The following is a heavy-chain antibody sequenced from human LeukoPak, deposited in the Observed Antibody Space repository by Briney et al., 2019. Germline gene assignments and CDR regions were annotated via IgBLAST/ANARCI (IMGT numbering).Heavy chain of an antibody. CDR2: IYTSGST. J-gene: IGHJ5*02. CDR3: ARHGGTTRRFWFDP. Sequence: PSETLSLTCTDSGGSISSYFWSWIRQPPGKGLEWIGYIYTSGSTNYNPSLKSRVTISVDTSKNQFSLKLTSVTAADTAVYYCARHGGTTRRFWFDPWGQGTLVTVSS. V-gene: IGHV4-4*09. CDR1: GGSISSYF. D-gene: IGHD1-7*01.